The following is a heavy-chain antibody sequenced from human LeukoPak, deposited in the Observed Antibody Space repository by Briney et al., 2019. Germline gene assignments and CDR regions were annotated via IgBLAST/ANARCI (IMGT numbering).Heavy chain of an antibody. D-gene: IGHD4-17*01. J-gene: IGHJ6*04. V-gene: IGHV4-59*11. CDR1: DDSFSSHY. Sequence: SETLSLTCAVSDDSFSSHYWTWIRQPPGKGLEWIGYISYIGSTNYNPSLKSRVTISIDTSKNQFSLKLSSVTAADTAVYYCARDLVTVTKGFDIWGKGTAVTVSS. CDR2: ISYIGST. CDR3: ARDLVTVTKGFDI.